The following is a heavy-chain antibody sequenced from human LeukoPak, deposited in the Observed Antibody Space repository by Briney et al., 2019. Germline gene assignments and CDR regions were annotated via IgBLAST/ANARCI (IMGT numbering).Heavy chain of an antibody. CDR3: ARESHYYYGSGSYGGLDY. D-gene: IGHD3-10*01. J-gene: IGHJ4*02. Sequence: PSETLSLTCTVSGGSISSSSHYWGWIRQPPGKGLEWIGSIYYSGNTYYNPSLKSRVTISVDTSKNQFSLKLSSVTAADTAVYYCARESHYYYGSGSYGGLDYWGQGTLVTVSS. V-gene: IGHV4-39*07. CDR2: IYYSGNT. CDR1: GGSISSSSHY.